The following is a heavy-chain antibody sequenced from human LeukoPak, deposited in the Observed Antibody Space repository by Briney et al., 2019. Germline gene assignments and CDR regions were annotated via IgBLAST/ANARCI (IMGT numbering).Heavy chain of an antibody. V-gene: IGHV1-18*01. J-gene: IGHJ6*02. D-gene: IGHD6-13*01. CDR2: ISAYNGNT. CDR3: ARGYSSSYYYYGMDV. Sequence: ASVKVSCKASGYTFTSYGISWVRQAPGQGLEWMGWISAYNGNTNYAQKLQGRVTMTTDTSTSTAYVELRSLRSDDTAVYYCARGYSSSYYYYGMDVWGQGTTVTVSS. CDR1: GYTFTSYG.